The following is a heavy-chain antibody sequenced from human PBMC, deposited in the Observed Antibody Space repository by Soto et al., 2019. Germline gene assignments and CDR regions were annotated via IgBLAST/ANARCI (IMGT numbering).Heavy chain of an antibody. D-gene: IGHD5-18*01. CDR3: ARAITGIRLWLRGHDAFDI. CDR2: TYYRSKWYN. V-gene: IGHV6-1*01. Sequence: PSQTLSLTCVISGDSVSSNSAAWNWIRQSPSRGLEWLGRTYYRSKWYNDYAVSVKSRITINPDTSKNQFSLQLNSVTPEDTAVYYCARAITGIRLWLRGHDAFDIWGQGTMVTVSS. CDR1: GDSVSSNSAA. J-gene: IGHJ3*02.